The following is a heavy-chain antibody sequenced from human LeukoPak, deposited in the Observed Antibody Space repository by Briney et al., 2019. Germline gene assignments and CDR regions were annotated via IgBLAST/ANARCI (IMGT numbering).Heavy chain of an antibody. D-gene: IGHD2-2*01. CDR3: AREYCSGTSCYGYFDY. CDR1: GFTFSSYE. CDR2: ISSSGSTI. J-gene: IGHJ4*02. Sequence: PGGSLRLSCAASGFTFSSYEMNWVRQAPGKGLEWVSYISSSGSTIYYADSVKGRFTISRDTAKNSLSLQMNSLRAEDTAVYYCAREYCSGTSCYGYFDYWGQGTLVTVSS. V-gene: IGHV3-48*03.